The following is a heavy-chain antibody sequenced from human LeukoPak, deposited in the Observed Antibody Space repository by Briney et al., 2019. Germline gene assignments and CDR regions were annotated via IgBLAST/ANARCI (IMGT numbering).Heavy chain of an antibody. J-gene: IGHJ4*02. V-gene: IGHV4-59*01. CDR2: IYYSGST. Sequence: SETVSLTCTVSGGSISSYYWSWIRQPPGKGLEWIGYIYYSGSTNYNPSLKSRVTISVDTSKNQFSLKLSSVTAADTAVYYCARVGERGTHYGDLYYFDYWGQGTLVTVSS. CDR1: GGSISSYY. D-gene: IGHD4-17*01. CDR3: ARVGERGTHYGDLYYFDY.